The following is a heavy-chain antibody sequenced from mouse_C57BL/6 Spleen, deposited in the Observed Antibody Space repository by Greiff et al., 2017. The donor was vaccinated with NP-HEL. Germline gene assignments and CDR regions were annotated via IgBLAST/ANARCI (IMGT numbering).Heavy chain of an antibody. CDR2: ISSGGSYT. CDR1: GFTFSSYG. Sequence: DVMLVESGGDLVKPGGSLKLSCAASGFTFSSYGMSWVRQTPDKRLEWVATISSGGSYTYYPDSVKGRFTISRDNAKNTLYLQMGSLKAEDTAMYYCARQGGYFDVWGTGTTVTVSS. J-gene: IGHJ1*03. CDR3: ARQGGYFDV. V-gene: IGHV5-6*02.